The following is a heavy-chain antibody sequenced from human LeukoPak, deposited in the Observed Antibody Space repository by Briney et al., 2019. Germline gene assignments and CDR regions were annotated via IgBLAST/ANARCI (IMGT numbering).Heavy chain of an antibody. D-gene: IGHD3-10*01. Sequence: ETLSLTCAVYGGSFSGYYWGWIRQPPGRGLEWIGSIYYSGSTYYSPSLKSRVTISVDTSKNQFSLKLRTVTAADTAVYYCARMNYYGSSDNWFDPWGQGTLVTVSP. CDR1: GGSFSGYY. CDR2: IYYSGST. J-gene: IGHJ5*02. CDR3: ARMNYYGSSDNWFDP. V-gene: IGHV4-34*01.